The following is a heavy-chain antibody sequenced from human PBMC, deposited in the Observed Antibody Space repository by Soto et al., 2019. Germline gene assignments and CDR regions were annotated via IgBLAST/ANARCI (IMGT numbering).Heavy chain of an antibody. D-gene: IGHD4-4*01. Sequence: GESLKISCKGSGYTFTDYWIGWVRQLPGKGLEWMGIIYPGDSDTRYSPSFQGHVTITVDKSTNTAYLQWNTLRASDTAMYYCDRNISNSRSYYYAMDVWGQGTTVTVSS. CDR1: GYTFTDYW. CDR2: IYPGDSDT. V-gene: IGHV5-51*01. J-gene: IGHJ6*02. CDR3: DRNISNSRSYYYAMDV.